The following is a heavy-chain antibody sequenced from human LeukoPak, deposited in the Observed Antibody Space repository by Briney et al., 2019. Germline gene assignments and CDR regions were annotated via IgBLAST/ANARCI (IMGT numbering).Heavy chain of an antibody. D-gene: IGHD6-19*01. J-gene: IGHJ4*02. CDR3: AGTSEGYSSGLDY. CDR2: INHSGST. Sequence: SETLSLTCAVYGGSFSGYYWSWIRQPPGKGLEWIGEINHSGSTNYNPSLKSRVTISVDTSKNQFSLKLSSVTAADTAVYYCAGTSEGYSSGLDYWGQGTLVTVSS. V-gene: IGHV4-34*01. CDR1: GGSFSGYY.